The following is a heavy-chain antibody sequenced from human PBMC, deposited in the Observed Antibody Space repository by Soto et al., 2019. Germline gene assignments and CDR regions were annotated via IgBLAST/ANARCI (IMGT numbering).Heavy chain of an antibody. CDR2: IRSDGDRT. J-gene: IGHJ5*02. CDR3: AKEKISTSCCNWFDP. Sequence: SGGSLRLSCSASGFTFSDYAMHWVRQVPGKELEYVSVIRSDGDRTYYADSVKGLFTISRDNSKNTLYLQMNSLRADDTAVYYCAKEKISTSCCNWFDPWGQGTLVTVSS. D-gene: IGHD2-2*01. CDR1: GFTFSDYA. V-gene: IGHV3-64*04.